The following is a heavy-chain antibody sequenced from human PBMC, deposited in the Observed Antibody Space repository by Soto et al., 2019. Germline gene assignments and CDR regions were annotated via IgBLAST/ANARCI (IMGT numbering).Heavy chain of an antibody. D-gene: IGHD2-15*01. CDR1: GFTVSSKY. CDR3: ARDDVLCDGGRCYGVPLDV. CDR2: LQSGGPT. Sequence: GGSLRLSCAAAGFTVSSKYMSWVRKAPGEGLERGSLLQSGGPTYYADSVKGRFTISRDTSENTLHLQMDSLRAEDTAVYYCARDDVLCDGGRCYGVPLDVWGKGT. V-gene: IGHV3-66*01. J-gene: IGHJ6*03.